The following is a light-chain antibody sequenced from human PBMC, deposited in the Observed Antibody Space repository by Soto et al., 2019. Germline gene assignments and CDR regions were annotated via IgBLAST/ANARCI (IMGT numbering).Light chain of an antibody. CDR1: QSVLDSAINKNH. Sequence: DIVMTQSPEFLAVSLGERATINCKSSQSVLDSAINKNHLAWYQQKPGQPPKLLFYWASTRESGVPDRFSGSGSGTDFTLTIGSLQAEDVAVYYCQQYYSTPLTFGGGTKVEIK. J-gene: IGKJ4*01. CDR3: QQYYSTPLT. V-gene: IGKV4-1*01. CDR2: WAS.